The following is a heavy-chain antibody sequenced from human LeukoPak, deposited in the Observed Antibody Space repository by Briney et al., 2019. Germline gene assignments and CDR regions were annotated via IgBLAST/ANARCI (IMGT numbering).Heavy chain of an antibody. CDR3: ARGRFGEIPEDY. CDR2: IYYSGST. V-gene: IGHV4-31*03. Sequence: SETLSLTCTVSGGSISSGGYYWSWIRQHPGKGLEWIGYIYYSGSTYYNPSLKSRVTISVDTSKNQFSLKLSSVTAADTAVYYCARGRFGEIPEDYWGQGTLVTVS. D-gene: IGHD3-10*01. J-gene: IGHJ4*02. CDR1: GGSISSGGYY.